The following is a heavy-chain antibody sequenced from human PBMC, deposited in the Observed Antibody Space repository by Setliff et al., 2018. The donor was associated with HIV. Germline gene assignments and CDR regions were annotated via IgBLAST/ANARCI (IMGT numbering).Heavy chain of an antibody. J-gene: IGHJ5*02. CDR3: ARAHLLETVMIVLGGFDP. Sequence: ASVKVSCKASGGTSVTYAINWVRQAPGQGLEWMGGIIPLFGTTNYAQKFQGRVTITADELTGTAYMDLTNLRPEDTAVYYWARAHLLETVMIVLGGFDPWGQGTLVTVSS. CDR2: IIPLFGTT. V-gene: IGHV1-69*13. D-gene: IGHD3-22*01. CDR1: GGTSVTYA.